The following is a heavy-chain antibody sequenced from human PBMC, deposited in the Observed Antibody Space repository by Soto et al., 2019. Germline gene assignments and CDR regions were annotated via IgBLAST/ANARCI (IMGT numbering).Heavy chain of an antibody. V-gene: IGHV3-30*18. D-gene: IGHD3-16*01. CDR3: AKGLGWRVLGDAFDI. J-gene: IGHJ3*02. CDR1: GITFSSYG. CDR2: ISYDGTNK. Sequence: GGSLRLSCAASGITFSSYGMHWVRQAPGKGLGWVAVISYDGTNKYYGDSVKGRFSISRDNSKNTLYLQMNSLRAEDTAAYYCAKGLGWRVLGDAFDIWGQGTMVTVSS.